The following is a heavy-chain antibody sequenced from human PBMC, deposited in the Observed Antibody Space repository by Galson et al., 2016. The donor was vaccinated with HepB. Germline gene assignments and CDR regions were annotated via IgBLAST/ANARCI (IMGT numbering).Heavy chain of an antibody. J-gene: IGHJ5*02. CDR2: ISAHNGNT. Sequence: SMKVSCKASGYMFTDYGVAWVRQAPGQGLEWIGWISAHNGNTVSAQKFRGRVTMTTDTSTTTAYMSLSSLTSDDTAVYFCARAPGIEVSGVFHPWGQGTVLIVSS. CDR1: GYMFTDYG. CDR3: ARAPGIEVSGVFHP. V-gene: IGHV1-18*01. D-gene: IGHD6-19*01.